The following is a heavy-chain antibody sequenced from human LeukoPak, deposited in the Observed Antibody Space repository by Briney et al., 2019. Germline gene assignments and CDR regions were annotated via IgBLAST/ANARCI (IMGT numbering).Heavy chain of an antibody. V-gene: IGHV4-39*07. CDR1: GGSISSSSYY. CDR3: AREGSGSYPFDY. D-gene: IGHD1-26*01. J-gene: IGHJ4*02. Sequence: SETLSLTCTVSGGSISSSSYYWGWIRQPPGKGLEWIGSIYYSGSTYYNPSLKSRVTISVDTSKNQFSLKLSSVTAADTAVYYCAREGSGSYPFDYWGQGTLVTVSS. CDR2: IYYSGST.